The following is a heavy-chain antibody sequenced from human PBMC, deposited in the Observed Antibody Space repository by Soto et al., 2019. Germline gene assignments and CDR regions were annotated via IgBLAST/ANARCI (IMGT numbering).Heavy chain of an antibody. Sequence: QVQLVKSGAEVKKPGASVKVSCKASGYTFPSYGISWVRQAPGQGLEWMGWTSAYNVNTNYAQKRRGRVTMTQNTSTSTASMELRSLRSDDTAVYYCARGVESIYSGYVPPETSHCHFDPWGQGTLVTVSS. J-gene: IGHJ5*02. CDR2: TSAYNVNT. CDR1: GYTFPSYG. D-gene: IGHD5-12*01. V-gene: IGHV1-18*01. CDR3: ARGVESIYSGYVPPETSHCHFDP.